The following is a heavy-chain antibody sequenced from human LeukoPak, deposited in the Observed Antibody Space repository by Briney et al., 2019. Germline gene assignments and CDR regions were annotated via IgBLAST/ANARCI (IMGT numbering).Heavy chain of an antibody. D-gene: IGHD2-2*01. Sequence: GGSLRLSCAASGFTFSSYAMTWVRQTPGKGLEWVSGISGTGSSTYYADAVKSRFTVTRDNSKNTLYLQMNSLRAEDTALYYCAKATARYCSSSICYLDYWGQGTLVTVSS. CDR3: AKATARYCSSSICYLDY. CDR2: ISGTGSST. CDR1: GFTFSSYA. V-gene: IGHV3-23*01. J-gene: IGHJ4*02.